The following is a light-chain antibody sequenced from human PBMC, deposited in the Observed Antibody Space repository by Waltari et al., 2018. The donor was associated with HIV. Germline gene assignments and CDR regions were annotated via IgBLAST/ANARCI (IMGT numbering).Light chain of an antibody. V-gene: IGKV4-1*01. J-gene: IGKJ1*01. CDR1: QTILFSSTNKNY. CDR3: QQYYSTPRT. Sequence: DIVMTQSPDSLAVSLGGRATINCKSSQTILFSSTNKNYLSWFQQRPGQPPRLLIYWASTRESGVPERFTGSGSGTNFTLTISRLQADDVAVYFCQQYYSTPRTFGQGTKVELK. CDR2: WAS.